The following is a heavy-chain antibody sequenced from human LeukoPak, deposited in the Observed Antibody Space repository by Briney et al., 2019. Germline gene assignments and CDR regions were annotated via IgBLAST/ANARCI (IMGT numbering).Heavy chain of an antibody. CDR2: IIPVLGVS. J-gene: IGHJ3*02. CDR1: GDSFSNNV. V-gene: IGHV1-69*04. D-gene: IGHD3-22*01. CDR3: TREGVYAPDGSGYHRDAFDI. Sequence: SVKVSCKASGDSFSNNVITWVRLAPGQGLEWMGRIIPVLGVSNFARKFQGRVTITADKSTNTAHMELSRLESGDTAVYYCTREGVYAPDGSGYHRDAFDIWGQGTVVIVSS.